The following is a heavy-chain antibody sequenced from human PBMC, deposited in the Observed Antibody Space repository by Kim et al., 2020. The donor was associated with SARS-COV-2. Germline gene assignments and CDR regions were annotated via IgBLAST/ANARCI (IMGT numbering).Heavy chain of an antibody. D-gene: IGHD3-22*01. CDR3: AKSPASYWTFDSPGYVFGA. CDR2: ISATGGSK. J-gene: IGHJ4*02. CDR1: GFTFANFA. V-gene: IGHV3-23*01. Sequence: GGSLRLSCTASGFTFANFAMNWVRQAPGRGLEWVSSISATGGSKQYPDSVQGRISVSSDNSMNTLYLQLTNLGADDAAVYYCAKSPASYWTFDSPGYVFGAGGQGTLLTVSA.